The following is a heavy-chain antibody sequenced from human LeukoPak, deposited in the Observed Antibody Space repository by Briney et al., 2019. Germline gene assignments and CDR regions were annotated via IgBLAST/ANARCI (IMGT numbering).Heavy chain of an antibody. J-gene: IGHJ4*02. CDR2: INPSGGST. D-gene: IGHD3-22*01. V-gene: IGHV1-46*01. CDR3: ARGDYYDSSGYSAQIQLVDY. CDR1: GYTFTSYY. Sequence: ASVKVSCKASGYTFTSYYMHWVRQAPGQGLEWMGIINPSGGSTSYAQKFQGRVTMTRDTSTSTVYMELSSLRSEDTAVYYCARGDYYDSSGYSAQIQLVDYWGQGTLVTVSS.